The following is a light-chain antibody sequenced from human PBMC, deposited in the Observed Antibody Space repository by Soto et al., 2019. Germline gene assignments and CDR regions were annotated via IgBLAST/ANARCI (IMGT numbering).Light chain of an antibody. V-gene: IGKV3-20*01. CDR2: GTS. Sequence: EIVLTQSPGTLSLSPGERATLSCRASQGVSTLYLAWYHQKPGQAPRLLIYGTSNRAGGIPDRFSGRGSGTSFTLTINILQPVDFAVYLCQQYAVSPYTCAQGTKLEI. CDR1: QGVSTLY. CDR3: QQYAVSPYT. J-gene: IGKJ2*01.